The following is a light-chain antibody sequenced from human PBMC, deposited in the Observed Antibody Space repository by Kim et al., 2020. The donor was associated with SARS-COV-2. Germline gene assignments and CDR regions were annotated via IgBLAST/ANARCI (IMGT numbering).Light chain of an antibody. V-gene: IGLV3-19*01. J-gene: IGLJ3*02. CDR3: NSRDSSGNHSWV. Sequence: LGQTVRITCQGDSLRSYYASWYQQKPGQAPVLVIYGKNNRPSGIPDRFSGSSSGNTAPLTITGAQAEDEADYYCNSRDSSGNHSWVFGGGTQLTVL. CDR2: GKN. CDR1: SLRSYY.